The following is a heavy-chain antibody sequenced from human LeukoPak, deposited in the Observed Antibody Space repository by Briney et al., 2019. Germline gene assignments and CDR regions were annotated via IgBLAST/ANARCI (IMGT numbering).Heavy chain of an antibody. CDR3: AKDPRRNYDSSGYYFDY. Sequence: GGSLRLSCAASGFTFSSYAMSWVRQAPGKGLEWVSAISGSGGSTYYADSVKGRFTISRDNSKNTLYLQMNSLRAEDTAVYYCAKDPRRNYDSSGYYFDYWGQGTLVTVSS. J-gene: IGHJ4*02. V-gene: IGHV3-23*01. CDR1: GFTFSSYA. CDR2: ISGSGGST. D-gene: IGHD3-22*01.